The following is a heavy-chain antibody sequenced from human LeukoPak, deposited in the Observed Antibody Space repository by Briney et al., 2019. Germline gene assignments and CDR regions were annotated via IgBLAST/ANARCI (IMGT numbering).Heavy chain of an antibody. J-gene: IGHJ5*02. CDR3: ARHGPYLGRLGRFDP. Sequence: PSETLSLTCTVSSGSISSYYWSWIRQPPGKGLEWIGYIYYTGSTNYNPSLKSRVTISVDTSKNQFSLNLSSVTAADTAVYYCARHGPYLGRLGRFDPWGQGTLVTVSS. CDR2: IYYTGST. CDR1: SGSISSYY. D-gene: IGHD1-26*01. V-gene: IGHV4-59*08.